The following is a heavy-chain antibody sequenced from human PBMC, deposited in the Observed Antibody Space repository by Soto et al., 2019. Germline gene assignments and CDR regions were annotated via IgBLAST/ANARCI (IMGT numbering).Heavy chain of an antibody. CDR1: GFTFSSYS. CDR2: ISSSSSTI. D-gene: IGHD3-3*01. CDR3: AREQITIFGVQSHGMDV. Sequence: PGGSLRLSCAASGFTFSSYSMNWVRQAPEKRLEWVSYISSSSSTIYYADSVKGRFTISRDNAKNSLYLQMNSLRDEDTAVYYCAREQITIFGVQSHGMDVWGQGTTVTVSS. V-gene: IGHV3-48*02. J-gene: IGHJ6*02.